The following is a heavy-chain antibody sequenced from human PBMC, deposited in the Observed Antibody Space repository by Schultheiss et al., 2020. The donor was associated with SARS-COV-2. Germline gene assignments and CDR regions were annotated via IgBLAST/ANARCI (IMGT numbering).Heavy chain of an antibody. V-gene: IGHV3-11*01. CDR1: GFTFRDYY. CDR3: ASGPTFWSGYYEHYGMDV. Sequence: GGSLRLSCAASGFTFRDYYMSWIRQAPGKGLAWVSYISTGGSTIYYADSVKGRITISRDNAKNSLYLQMNSLRAEDTAVYYCASGPTFWSGYYEHYGMDVWGQGTTVTVSS. CDR2: ISTGGSTI. J-gene: IGHJ6*02. D-gene: IGHD3-3*01.